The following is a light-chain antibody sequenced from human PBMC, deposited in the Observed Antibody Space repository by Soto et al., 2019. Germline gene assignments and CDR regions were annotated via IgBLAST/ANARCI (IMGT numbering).Light chain of an antibody. CDR2: VNSDGSH. J-gene: IGLJ3*02. CDR3: QTWRTDIRV. CDR1: SGHNSYA. Sequence: QPVLTQSPSASASLGASVKLTCTLSSGHNSYAIAWHQQQPEKGPRYLMKVNSDGSHSKGDGIPDRFSGSSSGAERYLTISSLQSEDEADYYGQTWRTDIRVFGGGTKLTVL. V-gene: IGLV4-69*01.